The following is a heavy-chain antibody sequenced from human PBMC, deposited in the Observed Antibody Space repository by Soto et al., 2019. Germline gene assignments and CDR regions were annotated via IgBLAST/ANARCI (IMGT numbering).Heavy chain of an antibody. D-gene: IGHD3-3*01. J-gene: IGHJ6*03. Sequence: SETLSLTCTVSGGSISSYYWSWIRQPPGKGLEWIGYIYYSGSTNYNPSLKSRVTISVDTSKNQFSLKLSSVTAADTAVYYCARLTIFGVVIPAYYYMDVWGKGTTVTVSS. CDR2: IYYSGST. CDR1: GGSISSYY. CDR3: ARLTIFGVVIPAYYYMDV. V-gene: IGHV4-59*01.